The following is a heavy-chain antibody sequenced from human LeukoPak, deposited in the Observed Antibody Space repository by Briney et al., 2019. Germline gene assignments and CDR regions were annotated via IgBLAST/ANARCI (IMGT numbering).Heavy chain of an antibody. CDR2: TSSSGGGT. Sequence: PGGSLRLSCSASGFTFSSYAMHWVRQAPGQGLEYVSATSSSGGGTYYADSVKGRFTISRDNSKNTLYLQMSSLRAEDTAVYYCVKYSNSCYDPWGQGTLVTVSS. J-gene: IGHJ5*02. V-gene: IGHV3-64D*06. D-gene: IGHD6-13*01. CDR3: VKYSNSCYDP. CDR1: GFTFSSYA.